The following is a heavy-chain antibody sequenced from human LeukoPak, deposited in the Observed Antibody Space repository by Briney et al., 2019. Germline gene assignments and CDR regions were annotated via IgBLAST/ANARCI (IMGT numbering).Heavy chain of an antibody. V-gene: IGHV1-69*13. CDR3: ARIVGIASRGYFDY. D-gene: IGHD3-10*01. CDR2: IIPIFGTT. CDR1: GGTFSSYA. Sequence: ASVKVSCKASGGTFSSYAISWVRQAPGQGPEWMGGIIPIFGTTNYAQKFQGRVTITADESTSTAYMELSSLRSEDTAVYYCARIVGIASRGYFDYWGQGTLVTVSS. J-gene: IGHJ4*02.